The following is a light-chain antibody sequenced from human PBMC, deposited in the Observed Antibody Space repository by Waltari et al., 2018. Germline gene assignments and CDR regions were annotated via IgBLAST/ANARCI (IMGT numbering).Light chain of an antibody. CDR1: QSIGSY. V-gene: IGKV1-39*01. Sequence: DIQMTQSPSSLSASVGDRVTITCRASQSIGSYFNWYQQKPGKAPKHLIYAASSLQSGVPSRFSVSGSGTDFTLTIISLQPEDFATCYCQQSYSTPYTFGQGTKLEIK. CDR2: AAS. CDR3: QQSYSTPYT. J-gene: IGKJ2*01.